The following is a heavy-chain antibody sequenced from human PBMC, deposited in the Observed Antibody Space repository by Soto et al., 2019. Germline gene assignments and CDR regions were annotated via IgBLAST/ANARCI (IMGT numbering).Heavy chain of an antibody. CDR2: IYPGDSDT. CDR1: GYSFTRYW. CDR3: ARTSAAGKYYYGMDV. J-gene: IGHJ6*02. V-gene: IGHV5-51*01. D-gene: IGHD6-13*01. Sequence: GASVTSSCKGSGYSFTRYWIGWERQMPGKGLEWMGIIYPGDSDTRYSPSFQGQVTISADKSISTAYLQWSSLKASDTAMYYCARTSAAGKYYYGMDVWGQGTTVTVSS.